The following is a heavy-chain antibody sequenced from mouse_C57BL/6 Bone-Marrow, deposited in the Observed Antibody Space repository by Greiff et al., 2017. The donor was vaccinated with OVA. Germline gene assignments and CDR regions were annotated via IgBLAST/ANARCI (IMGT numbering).Heavy chain of an antibody. CDR3: ASGRRDYAMGG. V-gene: IGHV1-50*01. CDR1: GYTFTSYW. CDR2: IDPSGSYT. Sequence: QVQLQQPGAELVKPGASVKLSCKASGYTFTSYWMPWVKQRPGQGLEWIGEIDPSGSYTNYNQKFKGKATLTVDTSSSTAYMQLSSLTSEDSAVYYCASGRRDYAMGGWGQGTSVTVAT. J-gene: IGHJ4*01.